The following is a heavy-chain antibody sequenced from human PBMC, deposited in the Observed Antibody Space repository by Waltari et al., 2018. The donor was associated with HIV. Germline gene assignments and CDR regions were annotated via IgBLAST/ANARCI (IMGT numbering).Heavy chain of an antibody. CDR2: VNPNSGNT. Sequence: QVQLVQSGAAVKKPGASVKVSCEASGYTFTSYDINWVRQATGKGQEWMGLVNPNSGNTGYAQKFQGRVTMNRNNSISTAYMELSSLRSEDTGVYYWARRYSSGNNIAGYWGQGTLVTVSS. J-gene: IGHJ4*02. CDR3: ARRYSSGNNIAGY. V-gene: IGHV1-8*01. CDR1: GYTFTSYD. D-gene: IGHD3-10*01.